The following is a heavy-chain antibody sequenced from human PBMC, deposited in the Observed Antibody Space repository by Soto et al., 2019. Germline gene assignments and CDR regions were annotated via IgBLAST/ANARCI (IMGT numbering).Heavy chain of an antibody. D-gene: IGHD3-3*01. CDR3: ASGGLVFGLVQGWFDP. CDR1: GGSISSSSYY. Sequence: QLQLQESGPGLVKPSETLSLTCTVSGGSISSSSYYWGWLRQPPGKGLEWIGSIYYSRSTYYNTSLKSRVTISEDTSKSQCSVKLGVVTAADAAVYYFASGGLVFGLVQGWFDPWGQGTLVTVSS. J-gene: IGHJ5*02. CDR2: IYYSRST. V-gene: IGHV4-39*01.